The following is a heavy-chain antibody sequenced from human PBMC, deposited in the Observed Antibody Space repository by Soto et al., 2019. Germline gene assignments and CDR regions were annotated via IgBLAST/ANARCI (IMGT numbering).Heavy chain of an antibody. J-gene: IGHJ6*02. V-gene: IGHV3-11*01. Sequence: HVHVVKSGGGLVKPGGSLRLSCAASGFDFSDFYMSWIRQAPGKGLEWVAYISGSGTIIFYSDAVQGRFSISRGDTNNSVFLQMDSLRVDDTDVYYCARESRKSPTHGMDVWGQGTAVTVSS. CDR2: ISGSGTII. CDR1: GFDFSDFY. CDR3: ARESRKSPTHGMDV.